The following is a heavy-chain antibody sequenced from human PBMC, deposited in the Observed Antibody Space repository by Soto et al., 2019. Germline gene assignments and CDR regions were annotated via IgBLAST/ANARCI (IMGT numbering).Heavy chain of an antibody. V-gene: IGHV1-18*01. CDR2: ISTYNGNT. CDR3: ARRLGSYYHGVDV. CDR1: GYTFNTYG. J-gene: IGHJ6*02. Sequence: ASVKVSCKASGYTFNTYGISWVRQAPGQGLEWMGWISTYNGNTNYAQKLQDRITMTIDTSTTTGYMELRSLRSDDTAVYYCARRLGSYYHGVDVWGQGTPVTVSS.